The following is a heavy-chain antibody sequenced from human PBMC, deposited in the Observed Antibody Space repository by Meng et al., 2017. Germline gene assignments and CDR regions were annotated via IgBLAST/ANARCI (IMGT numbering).Heavy chain of an antibody. CDR3: ARDEDYYVSSGYFPY. V-gene: IGHV3-20*04. Sequence: GGSLRLSCAASGFTFDDYGMSWVRQAPGKGLEWVSGISWNGGSTGYADSVEGRFTISRDNTENSVYLQMSSLRTEDTALYYGARDEDYYVSSGYFPYWGQGTLVTVSS. CDR2: ISWNGGST. D-gene: IGHD3-22*01. J-gene: IGHJ4*02. CDR1: GFTFDDYG.